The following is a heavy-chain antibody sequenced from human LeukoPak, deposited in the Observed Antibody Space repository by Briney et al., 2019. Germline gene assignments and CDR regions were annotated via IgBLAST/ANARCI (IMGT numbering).Heavy chain of an antibody. D-gene: IGHD4-23*01. CDR2: IYYSGST. Sequence: PSETLSLTCTVSGGSISSGGYYWGWIRQPPGKGLEWIGSIYYSGSTYYNPSLKSRVTISVDTSKNQFSLKLSSVTAADTAVYYCARFGGPDYGGNSVTFRRGHWGQGTLVTVSS. CDR1: GGSISSGGYY. J-gene: IGHJ1*01. V-gene: IGHV4-39*07. CDR3: ARFGGPDYGGNSVTFRRGH.